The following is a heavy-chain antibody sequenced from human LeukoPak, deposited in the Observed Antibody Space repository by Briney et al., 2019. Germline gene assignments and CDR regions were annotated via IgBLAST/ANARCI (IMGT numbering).Heavy chain of an antibody. J-gene: IGHJ5*02. V-gene: IGHV5-51*01. CDR3: ARTMSIAAARIRWFDP. D-gene: IGHD6-13*01. CDR1: GYSFTSYW. CDR2: IYPGGSDT. Sequence: GESLKISCKGSGYSFTSYWIGWVRQMPGKGLEWMGIIYPGGSDTRYSPSFQGQVTISADKSISTAYLQWSSLKASDTAMYYCARTMSIAAARIRWFDPWGQGTLVTVSS.